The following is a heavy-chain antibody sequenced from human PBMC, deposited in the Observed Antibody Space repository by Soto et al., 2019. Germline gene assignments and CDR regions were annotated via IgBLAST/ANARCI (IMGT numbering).Heavy chain of an antibody. D-gene: IGHD3-10*01. CDR3: ARGLGNYYGSGRFDP. CDR2: MNPNSGNT. Sequence: GASMKGSLQASWYTLTSFDINLGGQAPGQGLEWMGWMNPNSGNTGYAQKFQGRVTMTRNTSISTAYMELSSLRSEDTAVYYCARGLGNYYGSGRFDPWGQGTLVTVSS. J-gene: IGHJ5*02. V-gene: IGHV1-8*01. CDR1: WYTLTSFD.